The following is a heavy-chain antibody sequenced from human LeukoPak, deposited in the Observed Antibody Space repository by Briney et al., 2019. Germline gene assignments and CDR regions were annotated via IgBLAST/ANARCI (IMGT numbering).Heavy chain of an antibody. V-gene: IGHV3-23*01. CDR2: ISGSGGST. CDR1: GFTFSSYA. J-gene: IGHJ4*02. D-gene: IGHD2-15*01. Sequence: GGSLRLSCAASGFTFSSYAMSVVRQAPGKGLEWVSAISGSGGSTYSADSVKGRFTISRDNSKNTLYLQMNSLRAEDTAVYYCAKDQTPDYCSGGSCYGIFDYWGQGTLVTVSS. CDR3: AKDQTPDYCSGGSCYGIFDY.